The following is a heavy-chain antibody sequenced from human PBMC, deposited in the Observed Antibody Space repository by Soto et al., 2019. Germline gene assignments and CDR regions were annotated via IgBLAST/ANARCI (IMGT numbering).Heavy chain of an antibody. CDR3: ARGEGGLWFGDRNNWFDP. Sequence: SETLSLTCTVSGGSISSYYWSWIRQPRGKGLEWIGYIYYSGSTNYNPSLKSRVTISVDTSKNHFSLKLSSVTSADTALYYCARGEGGLWFGDRNNWFDPWGQGTLVTVSS. CDR2: IYYSGST. J-gene: IGHJ5*02. V-gene: IGHV4-59*01. D-gene: IGHD3-10*01. CDR1: GGSISSYY.